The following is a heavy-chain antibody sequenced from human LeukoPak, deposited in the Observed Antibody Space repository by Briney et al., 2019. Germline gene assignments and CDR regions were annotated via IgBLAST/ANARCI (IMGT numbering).Heavy chain of an antibody. CDR2: IWYDGSNK. J-gene: IGHJ4*02. D-gene: IGHD4-23*01. Sequence: GGSLRLSCAASGFTFSSYGMHWVRQAPGKGLGWVAVIWYDGSNKYYADSVKGRFTISRDNSKNTLYLQMNSLRAEDTAVYYCARDGDPTTVAPDYWGQGTLVTVSS. CDR3: ARDGDPTTVAPDY. CDR1: GFTFSSYG. V-gene: IGHV3-33*01.